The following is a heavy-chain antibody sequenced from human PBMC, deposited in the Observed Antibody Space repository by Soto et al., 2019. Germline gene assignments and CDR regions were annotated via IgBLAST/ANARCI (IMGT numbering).Heavy chain of an antibody. CDR3: VRDLDGSGSYYTDY. CDR1: GYTFITCG. CDR2: ISTYNGNT. D-gene: IGHD3-10*01. J-gene: IGHJ4*02. V-gene: IGHV1-18*01. Sequence: QVQLVQSGAEVKKPGASVKVSCKASGYTFITCGISWVRQGPGHGLEWMGWISTYNGNTNYAQKLQGRVTMTTDTSTSTAYMELRGLRSDDTAVYYCVRDLDGSGSYYTDYWGQGTLVTVSS.